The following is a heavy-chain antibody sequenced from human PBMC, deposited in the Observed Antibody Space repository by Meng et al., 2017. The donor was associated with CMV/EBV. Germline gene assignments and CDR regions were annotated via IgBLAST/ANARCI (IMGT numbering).Heavy chain of an antibody. CDR2: ISSSSYI. J-gene: IGHJ3*02. D-gene: IGHD2-2*01. Sequence: GESLKISCAASGFTFSSYSMNWVRQAPGKGLEWVSSISSSSYIYYADSVKGRFTISRDNAKNSLYLQMNSLRAEDTAVYYCARESVVIQALGRAFDIWGQGTMVTVSS. CDR3: ARESVVIQALGRAFDI. CDR1: GFTFSSYS. V-gene: IGHV3-21*01.